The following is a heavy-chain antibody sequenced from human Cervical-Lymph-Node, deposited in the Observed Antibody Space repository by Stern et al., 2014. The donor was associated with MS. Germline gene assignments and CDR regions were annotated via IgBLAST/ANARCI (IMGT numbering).Heavy chain of an antibody. D-gene: IGHD3-9*01. Sequence: EVQLVESGGGLVKPGGSLRLSCAASGFTFGNAWMSWVRQAPGTGLEWVGRIKTESDDGTTDYAAPVKGRFSISRDDSRTTLFLQMNSLKIEDTAVYYCTSDFLHDILTGFYDFHHWGQGIQVTVSS. J-gene: IGHJ4*02. CDR2: IKTESDDGTT. CDR3: TSDFLHDILTGFYDFHH. CDR1: GFTFGNAW. V-gene: IGHV3-15*01.